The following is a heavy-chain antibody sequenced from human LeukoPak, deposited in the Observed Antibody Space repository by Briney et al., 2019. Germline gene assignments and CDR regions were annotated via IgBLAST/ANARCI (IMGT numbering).Heavy chain of an antibody. Sequence: GGSLRLSCAASGFTFSTYSMNWVRQAPGKGLEWVSSISRRSSFIYYADSVKGRFTISRDNAKNSLYLQMNSLRAEDTAVYYCARGPPTAMDYYYYMDVWGKGTTVTVSS. CDR3: ARGPPTAMDYYYYMDV. D-gene: IGHD5-18*01. CDR2: ISRRSSFI. J-gene: IGHJ6*03. CDR1: GFTFSTYS. V-gene: IGHV3-21*01.